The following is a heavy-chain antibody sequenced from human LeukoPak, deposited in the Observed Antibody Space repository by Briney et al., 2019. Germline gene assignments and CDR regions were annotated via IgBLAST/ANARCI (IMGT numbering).Heavy chain of an antibody. V-gene: IGHV1-69*13. CDR1: GGTFSSYA. D-gene: IGHD3-10*01. Sequence: SVKVSCKASGGTFSSYAISWVRQAPGQGLEWTGGIIPIFGTANYAQKFQGRVTITADESTSTAYMELSSLRSEDTAVYYCARVRRFGELFIDYWGQGTLVTVSS. CDR3: ARVRRFGELFIDY. J-gene: IGHJ4*02. CDR2: IIPIFGTA.